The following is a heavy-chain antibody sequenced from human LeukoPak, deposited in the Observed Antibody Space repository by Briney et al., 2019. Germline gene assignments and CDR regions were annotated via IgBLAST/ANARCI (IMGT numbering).Heavy chain of an antibody. CDR1: GFTFSSYW. D-gene: IGHD6-19*01. J-gene: IGHJ4*02. CDR2: IKEDGSQK. CDR3: ARQMSPGSGWFRLYFDY. Sequence: GGSLRLSCAASGFTFSSYWMSWVRQVPGKGLDWVASIKEDGSQKYYVDSVEGRFTISRDNAKNSLSLQMNSLRAEDTAVYYCARQMSPGSGWFRLYFDYWGQGTLVTVSS. V-gene: IGHV3-7*03.